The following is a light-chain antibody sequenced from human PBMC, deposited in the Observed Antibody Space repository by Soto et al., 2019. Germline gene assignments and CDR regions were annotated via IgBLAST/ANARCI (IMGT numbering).Light chain of an antibody. CDR3: ASLTTNRVYV. Sequence: QSVLAQPASVSGSPGQSISISCTGTSSDIGASKYVSWYQQHPGKAPQLIIYEVNYRPSGVSDRFSGSKSGNTASLTVSGLQAEDEADYYCASLTTNRVYVFGPGTKGTVL. CDR2: EVN. CDR1: SSDIGASKY. V-gene: IGLV2-14*01. J-gene: IGLJ1*01.